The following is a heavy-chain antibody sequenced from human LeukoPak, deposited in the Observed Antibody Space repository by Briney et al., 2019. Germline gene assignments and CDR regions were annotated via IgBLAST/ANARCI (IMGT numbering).Heavy chain of an antibody. D-gene: IGHD3-22*01. V-gene: IGHV4-34*01. CDR1: GGSFSGYY. Sequence: PSETLSLTCAVYGGSFSGYYWGWIRQPPGKGLEWIGEINHSGGTNYNPSLKSRVTISVDTSKNQFSLKLSSVTAADTAVYYCARGALPYYSDGSGYYGYWGQGTLVTVSS. J-gene: IGHJ4*02. CDR2: INHSGGT. CDR3: ARGALPYYSDGSGYYGY.